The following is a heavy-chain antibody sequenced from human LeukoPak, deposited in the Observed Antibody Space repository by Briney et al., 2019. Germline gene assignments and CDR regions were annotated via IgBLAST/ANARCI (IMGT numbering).Heavy chain of an antibody. CDR3: ATGGGYSGYVV. Sequence: SQTLSLTCNVSGGSISSGDYYWSWIRQPPGKGLEWIGYIYYSGSSYYNPSLKSRVTISVDTSKNQFSLKLSSVTAADTAVYYCATGGGYSGYVVWGKGTTVTVSS. D-gene: IGHD5-12*01. J-gene: IGHJ6*04. CDR1: GGSISSGDYY. V-gene: IGHV4-30-4*01. CDR2: IYYSGSS.